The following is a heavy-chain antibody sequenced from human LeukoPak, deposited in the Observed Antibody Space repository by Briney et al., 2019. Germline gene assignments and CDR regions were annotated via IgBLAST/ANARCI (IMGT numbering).Heavy chain of an antibody. Sequence: GGSLRLSCVASGFTFSKYTMSWVRQAPGKGLEWVSGIYGGGSGSTFYAESVKGCFTISRENSKNTLYLQMNSLRDEDTAIYYCAKDFTPDGIWDIDYWGRGTLITVSS. CDR1: GFTFSKYT. J-gene: IGHJ4*02. CDR2: IYGGGSGST. D-gene: IGHD1-14*01. CDR3: AKDFTPDGIWDIDY. V-gene: IGHV3-23*01.